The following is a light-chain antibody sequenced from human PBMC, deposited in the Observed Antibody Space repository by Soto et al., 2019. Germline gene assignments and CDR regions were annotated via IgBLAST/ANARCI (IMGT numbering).Light chain of an antibody. J-gene: IGKJ1*01. V-gene: IGKV1-5*03. CDR3: QQYSAKWS. Sequence: DIQMTQSPSTLSASVGDRVTITCRASESISSWLAWFQQKPGKAPKLLIQKASILESGVPSRFSGSESGTDFTLTISSLQPDDFATYFCQQYSAKWSFGQGTKVEIK. CDR1: ESISSW. CDR2: KAS.